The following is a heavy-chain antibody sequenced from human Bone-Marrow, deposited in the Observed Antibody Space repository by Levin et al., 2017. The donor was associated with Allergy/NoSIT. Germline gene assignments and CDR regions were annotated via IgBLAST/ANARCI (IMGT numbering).Heavy chain of an antibody. J-gene: IGHJ4*02. CDR1: GGSITPNY. CDR2: IFYNGKS. CDR3: ARDRSGWYLY. D-gene: IGHD6-13*01. Sequence: SQTLSLTCTVSGGSITPNYWAWIRQSPGKGLEWIGSIFYNGKSDYNPSLMSRVTMSVDTSTNQFSLRLTSMTAADTAVYYCARDRSGWYLYWGQGVLVTFSS. V-gene: IGHV4-59*01.